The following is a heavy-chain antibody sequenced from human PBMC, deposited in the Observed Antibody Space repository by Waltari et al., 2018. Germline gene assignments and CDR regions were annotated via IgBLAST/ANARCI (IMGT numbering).Heavy chain of an antibody. Sequence: EVQLVESGGGLVQPGGSLRLSCAASGFTFSRYSMNWVRQAPGKWLEWVSYIRSSSSPIYYADSVKGRFTISRDNAKNSLYLQMNSLSAEDTAVYYCARVRCGGSCYSNAFDIWGQGTMVTVSS. CDR2: IRSSSSPI. CDR3: ARVRCGGSCYSNAFDI. D-gene: IGHD2-15*01. J-gene: IGHJ3*02. V-gene: IGHV3-48*04. CDR1: GFTFSRYS.